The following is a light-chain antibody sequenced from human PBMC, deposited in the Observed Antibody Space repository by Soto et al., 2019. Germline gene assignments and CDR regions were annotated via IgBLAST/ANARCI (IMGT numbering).Light chain of an antibody. J-gene: IGLJ1*01. CDR3: TSYTSTSTLGV. CDR2: DVS. V-gene: IGLV2-14*03. CDR1: SSDIGDYNY. Sequence: QSALTQPASVSGSPGQSITISCTGTSSDIGDYNYVSWYQQHPGKAPKLMIYDVSNRPSGVSSRFSGSKSGNTASLTISGLQAEDEADYYCTSYTSTSTLGVFGTGTKVTVL.